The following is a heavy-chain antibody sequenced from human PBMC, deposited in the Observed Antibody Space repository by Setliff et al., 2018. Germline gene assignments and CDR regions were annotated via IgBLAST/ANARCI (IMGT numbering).Heavy chain of an antibody. CDR2: IDSSSTWI. CDR3: ARDWDGKDY. V-gene: IGHV3-21*04. D-gene: IGHD1-26*01. J-gene: IGHJ4*02. Sequence: GGSLRLSCAASGFTFSSYTMNWVRQAPGQGLEWVSSIDSSSTWIYYADSVEGRFTISRDNAKNSVFLQMNSLRVEDTAMYFCARDWDGKDYWGQGTLVTVSS. CDR1: GFTFSSYT.